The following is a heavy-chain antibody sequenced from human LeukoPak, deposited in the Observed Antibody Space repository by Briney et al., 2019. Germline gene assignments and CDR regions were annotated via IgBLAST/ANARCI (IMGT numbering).Heavy chain of an antibody. V-gene: IGHV3-53*01. CDR2: IHSGGNT. J-gene: IGHJ4*02. Sequence: GGSLRLSCAASGLTVRSNHMNWVRQAPGKGLEWVSIIHSGGNTYYADSVKGRFTVSRDNSNNTLFLQMNSLRAEDTAVYYCAGTTYYYDSGSYYVIDYWGQGTLVTVSS. CDR1: GLTVRSNH. CDR3: AGTTYYYDSGSYYVIDY. D-gene: IGHD3-10*01.